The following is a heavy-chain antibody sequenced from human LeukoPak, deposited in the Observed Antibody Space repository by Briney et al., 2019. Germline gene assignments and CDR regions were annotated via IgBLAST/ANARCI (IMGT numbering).Heavy chain of an antibody. D-gene: IGHD4-23*01. Sequence: PGGSLRLSCAASGFTFSSYSMNWVRQAPGKGLEWVSYISSSSSTIYYADSVKGRFTISRDNAKNSLYLQMNSLRAEDTAVYYCARVKGRYGGNFEDWGQGTLVTVSS. V-gene: IGHV3-48*04. CDR2: ISSSSSTI. CDR1: GFTFSSYS. J-gene: IGHJ1*01. CDR3: ARVKGRYGGNFED.